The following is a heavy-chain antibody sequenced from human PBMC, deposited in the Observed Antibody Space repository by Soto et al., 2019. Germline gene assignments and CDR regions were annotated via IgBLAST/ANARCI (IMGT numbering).Heavy chain of an antibody. CDR3: ARDRDFGNYFGSFY. J-gene: IGHJ4*02. Sequence: QVQLVQSGAEVRKPGSSVKVSCKASGGTFDTYAVSWVRQAPGQGLEWMGGIIPMFGTPYYAQRFQGRVPITADESTGTAYMELSSLRSEDTAVYYCARDRDFGNYFGSFYWGQGTLVTVSS. CDR1: GGTFDTYA. D-gene: IGHD1-26*01. V-gene: IGHV1-69*01. CDR2: IIPMFGTP.